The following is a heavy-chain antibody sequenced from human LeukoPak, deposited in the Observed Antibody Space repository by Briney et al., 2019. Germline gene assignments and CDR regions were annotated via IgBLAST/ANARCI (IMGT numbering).Heavy chain of an antibody. V-gene: IGHV1-2*02. D-gene: IGHD2-15*01. Sequence: GASVKVSCKASGYTFTDYHIHWVRQAPGQGLEWMGWINPKTGGTNYAQRFQDRVTMTRDTSINTAYMDMSSLRSGDTAVYYCARGLYCTGGSCSTFWGQGSLVTVSS. CDR2: INPKTGGT. CDR1: GYTFTDYH. CDR3: ARGLYCTGGSCSTF. J-gene: IGHJ4*02.